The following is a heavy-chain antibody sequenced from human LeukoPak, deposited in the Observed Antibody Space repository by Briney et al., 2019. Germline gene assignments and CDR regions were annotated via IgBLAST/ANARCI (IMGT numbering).Heavy chain of an antibody. CDR1: GFSVGSNY. J-gene: IGHJ4*02. CDR3: TSSSPTSYSDY. Sequence: QPGGSLRLSCAASGFSVGSNYMNWVRQAPGEGLECVSVIFSRGSTYYADSVKGRFTISRHNSENTLCLQMNSLRVEDTAVYYCTSSSPTSYSDYWGQGTLVTVSS. CDR2: IFSRGST. V-gene: IGHV3-53*04. D-gene: IGHD6-13*01.